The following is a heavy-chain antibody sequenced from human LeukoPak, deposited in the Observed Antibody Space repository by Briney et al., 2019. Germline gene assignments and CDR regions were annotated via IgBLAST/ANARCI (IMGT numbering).Heavy chain of an antibody. V-gene: IGHV1-2*02. CDR1: GYTFTGYY. J-gene: IGHJ3*02. CDR3: ARWEWLFDAFDI. Sequence: ASVKVSCKASGYTFTGYYMHWVRQAPGQGLEWMGWINPNSGGTNYAQKFQGRVTMTRDTSISTAYMELSRLRSDDTAVYYCARWEWLFDAFDIWGQGTMVTVSS. CDR2: INPNSGGT. D-gene: IGHD3-3*01.